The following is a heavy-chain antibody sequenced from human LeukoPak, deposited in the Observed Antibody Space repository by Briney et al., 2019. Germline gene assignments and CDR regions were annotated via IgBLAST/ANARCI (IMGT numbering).Heavy chain of an antibody. CDR2: IKPDGSET. Sequence: GGSLRLSCAASGFTFSNYWMTWVRQGPGKGLEWVANIKPDGSETYYVDSLKGRFTISRDNAKISLYLQMNSLRAEDTAVYFCARVYCSGGSCYSGRSKINWFDPWGQGTLVTVSS. V-gene: IGHV3-7*01. D-gene: IGHD2-15*01. CDR1: GFTFSNYW. J-gene: IGHJ5*02. CDR3: ARVYCSGGSCYSGRSKINWFDP.